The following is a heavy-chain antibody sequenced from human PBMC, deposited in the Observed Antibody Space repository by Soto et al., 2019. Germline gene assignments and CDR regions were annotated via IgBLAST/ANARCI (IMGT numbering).Heavy chain of an antibody. D-gene: IGHD2-15*01. Sequence: QVQLQESGPGLVKPSQTLSLTCTVSGGSISSGGYYWTWIRQHPGKGLEFIGYIYYSGYAYYNPSLKSRVTRSVDTSKNQFSLKLSSVTAADTAVYYCARAQYCSGGTCYRGLDSWGQGSLVTVSS. CDR2: IYYSGYA. J-gene: IGHJ4*02. CDR1: GGSISSGGYY. V-gene: IGHV4-31*03. CDR3: ARAQYCSGGTCYRGLDS.